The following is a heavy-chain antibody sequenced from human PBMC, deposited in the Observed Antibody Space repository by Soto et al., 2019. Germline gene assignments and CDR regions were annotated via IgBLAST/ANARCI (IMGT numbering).Heavy chain of an antibody. CDR2: IYWNDDK. D-gene: IGHD6-19*01. CDR1: GFSLSTSGVG. Sequence: QITLKESGPTLVKPTQTLTLTCTISGFSLSTSGVGVGRIRQPPGKALEWLAHIYWNDDKRYSPSLKSRLTITKDTSKNQVVLTMTNMDPVDTATYYCAHREVAGHFDYWGHGTLVTVSS. V-gene: IGHV2-5*01. CDR3: AHREVAGHFDY. J-gene: IGHJ4*01.